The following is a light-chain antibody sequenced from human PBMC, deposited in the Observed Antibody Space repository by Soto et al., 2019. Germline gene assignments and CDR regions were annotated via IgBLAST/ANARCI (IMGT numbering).Light chain of an antibody. V-gene: IGLV2-23*01. Sequence: QSALTQPASVSGSPGQSITISCTGTSGDIGGYNYVSWYQQHPGKAPKLLISEGHRRPSGVPDRFSGSTSVNSASLTISGLQADDEADYYCCLYIGATTYVFGTGTKLTVL. CDR1: SGDIGGYNY. CDR3: CLYIGATTYV. CDR2: EGH. J-gene: IGLJ1*01.